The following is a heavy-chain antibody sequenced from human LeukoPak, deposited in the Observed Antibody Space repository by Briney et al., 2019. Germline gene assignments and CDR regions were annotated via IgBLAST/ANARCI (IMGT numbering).Heavy chain of an antibody. J-gene: IGHJ4*02. V-gene: IGHV3-21*01. Sequence: GGSLRLSCAASGFTFSSYSMNWVRQAPGKGLGWVSSISSSSSYIYYADSVKGRFTISRDNAKNSLYLQMNSLSAEDTAVYYCARDSPYGDFFDYWGQGTLVTVSS. CDR2: ISSSSSYI. CDR1: GFTFSSYS. D-gene: IGHD4-17*01. CDR3: ARDSPYGDFFDY.